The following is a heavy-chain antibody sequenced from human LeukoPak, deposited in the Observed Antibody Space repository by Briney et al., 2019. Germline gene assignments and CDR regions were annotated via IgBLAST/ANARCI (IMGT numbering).Heavy chain of an antibody. CDR2: ISSSSSYR. Sequence: GGSLRLSCAASGCTFSSYSMNWVRQAPGKGLEWVSSISSSSSYRYYADSVKGRFTISIDNAKNSLYLQMNSLRAEDTAVYYCARVPYYDILTGWAPDDYWGQGTLVTVSS. CDR3: ARVPYYDILTGWAPDDY. CDR1: GCTFSSYS. D-gene: IGHD3-9*01. J-gene: IGHJ4*02. V-gene: IGHV3-21*01.